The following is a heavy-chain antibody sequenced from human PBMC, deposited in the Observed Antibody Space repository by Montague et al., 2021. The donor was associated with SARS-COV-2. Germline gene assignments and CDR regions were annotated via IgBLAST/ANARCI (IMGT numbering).Heavy chain of an antibody. J-gene: IGHJ3*02. CDR1: GFTFSSYG. V-gene: IGHV3-33*01. CDR2: IWYDGSNK. CDR3: ARERAYDGLTHDAFDI. D-gene: IGHD5-24*01. Sequence: SLRLSCAASGFTFSSYGMHWVRQAPGKGLEWVAVIWYDGSNKYYADSVKGRFTISRDNSKNTLYLQMNSLRAEDTAVYYCARERAYDGLTHDAFDIWGQGTMVTVSS.